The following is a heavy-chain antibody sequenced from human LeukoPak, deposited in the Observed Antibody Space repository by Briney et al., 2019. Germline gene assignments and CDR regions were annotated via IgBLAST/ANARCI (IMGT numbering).Heavy chain of an antibody. J-gene: IGHJ4*02. CDR3: ATELRWKEY. D-gene: IGHD4-23*01. CDR2: MNPNSGNT. CDR1: GYTFTSYD. Sequence: ASVKVSCKASGYTFTSYDINWVRQATGQGLEWLGWMNPNSGNTGYAQKFQGRVTMTSDTSIDTAYMELSSLRSEDTAVYYCATELRWKEYWGQGTQVTVSS. V-gene: IGHV1-8*01.